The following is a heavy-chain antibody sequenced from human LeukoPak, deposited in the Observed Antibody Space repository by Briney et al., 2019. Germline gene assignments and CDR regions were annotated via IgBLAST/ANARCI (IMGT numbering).Heavy chain of an antibody. V-gene: IGHV3-7*01. Sequence: GGSLRLPCAASGFTFNRDWTAWVRQAPGKGLEWVANIKEDGSEKNYVDSVKGRFTISRDNAENSVYLQMNGLRVEDSGVYYCVTKEPYTSGWNYWGQGTLVSVSS. CDR1: GFTFNRDW. D-gene: IGHD6-19*01. CDR3: VTKEPYTSGWNY. CDR2: IKEDGSEK. J-gene: IGHJ4*02.